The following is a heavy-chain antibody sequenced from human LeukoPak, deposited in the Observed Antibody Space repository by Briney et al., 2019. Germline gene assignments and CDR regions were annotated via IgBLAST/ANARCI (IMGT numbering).Heavy chain of an antibody. CDR1: GYSFTSYW. D-gene: IGHD3-3*02. V-gene: IGHV1-18*04. J-gene: IGHJ4*02. Sequence: GESLKISCKGSGYSFTSYWIGWVRQAPGQGLEWVGWISAHTGYTTSAQKFQDKVTMSTDSSTNTAYMELRSLTSDDTAVYYCSRSTSIAIFTDQWGQGTLVTVSS. CDR3: SRSTSIAIFTDQ. CDR2: ISAHTGYT.